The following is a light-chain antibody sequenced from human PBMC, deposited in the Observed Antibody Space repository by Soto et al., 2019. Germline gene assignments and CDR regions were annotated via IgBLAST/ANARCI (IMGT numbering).Light chain of an antibody. J-gene: IGKJ3*01. CDR2: AAS. CDR3: QQSYSTLYT. Sequence: DIHMTQSPSSLSASVGDRVPIPCRASQSISSYLNWYQQKPGKAPKLLIYAASSLQSGVPSRFSGSGSGTDFTLTISSLQPEDFATYYCQQSYSTLYTFGPGAKVDIK. V-gene: IGKV1-39*01. CDR1: QSISSY.